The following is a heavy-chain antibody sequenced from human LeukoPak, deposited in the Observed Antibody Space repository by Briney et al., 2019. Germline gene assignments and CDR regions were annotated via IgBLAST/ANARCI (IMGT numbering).Heavy chain of an antibody. CDR2: IKQDGSEK. CDR3: ARDQWEPPDWFDP. J-gene: IGHJ5*02. CDR1: GFTFSSYW. D-gene: IGHD1-26*01. Sequence: PGGSLRLSCAASGFTFSSYWMSWVRQAPGKGLEWVANIKQDGSEKYYVDSVKGRFTISRDNAKNSLYLQMNSLRAEDTAVYYCARDQWEPPDWFDPWGQGTLVTVSS. V-gene: IGHV3-7*01.